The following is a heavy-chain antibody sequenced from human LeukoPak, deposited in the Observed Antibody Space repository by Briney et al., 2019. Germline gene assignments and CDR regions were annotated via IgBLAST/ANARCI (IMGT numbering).Heavy chain of an antibody. CDR3: AKDHYGIVGATHFDY. D-gene: IGHD1-26*01. CDR2: ISGSGGST. J-gene: IGHJ4*02. V-gene: IGHV3-23*01. CDR1: GFTFSSYG. Sequence: PGRSLRLSCAASGFTFSSYGMSWVRQAPGKGLEWVSAISGSGGSTYYADSVKGRFTVSRDNSKNTLYLQMNSLRAEDTAVYYCAKDHYGIVGATHFDYWGQGTLVTVSS.